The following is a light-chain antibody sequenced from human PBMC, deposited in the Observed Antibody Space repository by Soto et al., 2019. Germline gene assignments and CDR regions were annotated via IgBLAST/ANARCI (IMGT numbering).Light chain of an antibody. V-gene: IGKV1-27*01. J-gene: IGKJ1*01. CDR3: QKYNSAPRT. CDR2: AAS. CDR1: QDINNY. Sequence: DIQMTQSPSSLSASVGDRVTITCRASQDINNYLAWYQVQPGKGPKLLIYAASTLQSGVPSRFSGSGSGTDFTITISSLQHEDVATYFCQKYNSAPRTFGQGTRVEI.